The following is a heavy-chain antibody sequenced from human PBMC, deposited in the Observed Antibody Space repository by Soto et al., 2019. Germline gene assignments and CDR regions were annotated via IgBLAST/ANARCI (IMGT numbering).Heavy chain of an antibody. Sequence: GGTLRLSCAASGFTFSSYWMSWVRQAPGKGLEWVANIKQDGSEKYYVDSVKGRFTISRDNAKNSLYLQMNSLRAEDTAVYYCARSMGDYDILTGYYPLLYYYYGMDVWGQGTTVTVSS. CDR1: GFTFSSYW. CDR3: ARSMGDYDILTGYYPLLYYYYGMDV. CDR2: IKQDGSEK. D-gene: IGHD3-9*01. V-gene: IGHV3-7*01. J-gene: IGHJ6*02.